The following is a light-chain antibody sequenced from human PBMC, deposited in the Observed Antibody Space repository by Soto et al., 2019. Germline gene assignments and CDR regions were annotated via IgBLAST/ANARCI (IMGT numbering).Light chain of an antibody. CDR3: SSYTSSSTLNVV. CDR1: SSNIGAGSD. Sequence: QPVLTQPPSVSGAPGQRVTISCTGSSSNIGAGSDVHWYQQVPGTAPKLLVYGSYNRPSGVPDRFSGSKSGNTASLTISGLQAEDEADYYCSSYTSSSTLNVVFGGGTKLTVL. CDR2: GSY. V-gene: IGLV1-40*01. J-gene: IGLJ2*01.